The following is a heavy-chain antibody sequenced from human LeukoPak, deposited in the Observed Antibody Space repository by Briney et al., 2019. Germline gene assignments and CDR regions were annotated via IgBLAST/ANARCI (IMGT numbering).Heavy chain of an antibody. CDR2: IYHSGTT. CDR1: VGSISSSSFY. CDR3: AKPTDNISRSGHYYYYMDV. J-gene: IGHJ6*03. Sequence: SETLSLTCSVSVGSISSSSFYWGWIRQPPGKGLEWIGSIYHSGTTYYNPSLKGRVTISVDTSRNQFSLSVSSVTAADTAVYYCAKPTDNISRSGHYYYYMDVWGRGTTVTVSS. V-gene: IGHV4-39*01. D-gene: IGHD6-13*01.